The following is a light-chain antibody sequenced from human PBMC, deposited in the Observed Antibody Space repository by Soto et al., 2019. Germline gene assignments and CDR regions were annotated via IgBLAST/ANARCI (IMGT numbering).Light chain of an antibody. CDR2: AAS. CDR1: QDISTY. Sequence: DIQLTQSPSSLSASVGDRVTITCRATQDISTYLVWYQQKPGTVPKLLIFAASTLQSGVPSRFSGSGSGTDITLTISSLQPEDVATYYCQNYKGAPWTFGQGTKVEIK. J-gene: IGKJ1*01. CDR3: QNYKGAPWT. V-gene: IGKV1-27*01.